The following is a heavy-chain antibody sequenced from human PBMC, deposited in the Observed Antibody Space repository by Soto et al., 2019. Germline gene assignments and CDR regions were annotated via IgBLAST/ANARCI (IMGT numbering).Heavy chain of an antibody. Sequence: KSSETLSLTCAVYGGSFSGYYWSWIRQPPGKGLEWIGEINHSGSTNYNPSLKSRVTISVDTSKNQFSLKLSSVTAADTAVYYCARGGSDARYYDILTGYYFPTYYFDYWGQGTLVTVSS. V-gene: IGHV4-34*01. D-gene: IGHD3-9*01. CDR1: GGSFSGYY. J-gene: IGHJ4*02. CDR2: INHSGST. CDR3: ARGGSDARYYDILTGYYFPTYYFDY.